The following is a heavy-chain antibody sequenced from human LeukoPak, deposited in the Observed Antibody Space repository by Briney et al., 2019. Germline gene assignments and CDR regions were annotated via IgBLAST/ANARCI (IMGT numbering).Heavy chain of an antibody. CDR1: GGSISSYY. Sequence: SETLSLTCTVSGGSISSYYWSWIRQPPGKGLEWIGYIYYSGGTNYNPSLKSRVTISVDTSKNQFSLKLSSVTAADTAVYYCAKADPYRTHEQTPAADAFDIWGQGTMVTVSS. CDR2: IYYSGGT. V-gene: IGHV4-59*12. CDR3: AKADPYRTHEQTPAADAFDI. D-gene: IGHD2-2*01. J-gene: IGHJ3*02.